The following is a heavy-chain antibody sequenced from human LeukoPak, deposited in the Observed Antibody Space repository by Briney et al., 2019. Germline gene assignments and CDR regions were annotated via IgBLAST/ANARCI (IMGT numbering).Heavy chain of an antibody. D-gene: IGHD3-10*01. CDR2: ITNSDNSM. Sequence: GSLRLSCAASGFTFSDYYMTWIRQAPGKGLEWVSYITNSDNSMYYADSVKGRFTISRDNAKNSLYLQMNSLRAEDTAVYYCARGLWFGELGYDYWGQGTLVTVSS. CDR3: ARGLWFGELGYDY. CDR1: GFTFSDYY. V-gene: IGHV3-11*04. J-gene: IGHJ4*02.